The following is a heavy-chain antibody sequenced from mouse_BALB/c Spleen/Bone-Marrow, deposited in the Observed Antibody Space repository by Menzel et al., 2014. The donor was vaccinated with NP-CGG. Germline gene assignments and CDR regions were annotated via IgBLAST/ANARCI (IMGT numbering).Heavy chain of an antibody. CDR3: ARSGDYGSSLAY. D-gene: IGHD1-1*01. V-gene: IGHV14-3*02. CDR1: GFNIKDTY. J-gene: IGHJ3*01. CDR2: IDPANGNT. Sequence: EVQLVESGAELVKPGASVKLSCTASGFNIKDTYMHWVKQRPEQGLEWIGRIDPANGNTKYDPKFQGKATITADTSSNTAYLQLSSLTSEDTAVYYCARSGDYGSSLAYWGQGTLVTVSA.